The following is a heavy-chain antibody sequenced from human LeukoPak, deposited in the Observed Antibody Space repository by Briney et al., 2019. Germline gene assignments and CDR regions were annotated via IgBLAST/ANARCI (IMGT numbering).Heavy chain of an antibody. V-gene: IGHV3-48*03. CDR1: AFTFGSFE. J-gene: IGHJ6*03. Sequence: GGSLRLSCAASAFTFGSFEMNWVRQAPGRGLEWVSFITSSGSDTYYADSVRGRFATSRDNAKDSLYLQMNSLRAQDTAVYYCVTGTYTTFYYYYMDVWGKGTTVIVSS. CDR3: VTGTYTTFYYYYMDV. CDR2: ITSSGSDT. D-gene: IGHD1-26*01.